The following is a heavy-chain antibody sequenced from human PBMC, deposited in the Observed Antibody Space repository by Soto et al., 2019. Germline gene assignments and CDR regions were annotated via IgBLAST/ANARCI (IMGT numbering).Heavy chain of an antibody. J-gene: IGHJ5*02. CDR3: ARGPYCGDECYFAH. CDR1: GGSISSYY. D-gene: IGHD2-21*01. CDR2: IYNSWTI. V-gene: IGHV4-4*07. Sequence: QVHLQESGPGLVKPSETLSLTCRVFGGSISSYYWSSIRQPSGKGLEWIGRIYNSWTINYNPFLESGVTMSADPSKNQISLKLSSATAADTAIYYCARGPYCGDECYFAHWGKVTMVTVSA.